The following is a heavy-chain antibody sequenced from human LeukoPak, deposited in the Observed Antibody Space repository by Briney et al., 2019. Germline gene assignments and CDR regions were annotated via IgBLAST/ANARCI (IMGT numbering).Heavy chain of an antibody. CDR1: GGSISSYY. CDR2: IYYSGST. D-gene: IGHD1-26*01. CDR3: ARCTSGRNYYYYMDV. V-gene: IGHV4-59*01. J-gene: IGHJ6*03. Sequence: KPSETLSLTCTVPGGSISSYYWSWIRQPPGKGLEWIGYIYYSGSTNYNPSLKSRVTISVDTSKNQFSLKLSSVTAADTAVYYCARCTSGRNYYYYMDVWGKGTTVTVSS.